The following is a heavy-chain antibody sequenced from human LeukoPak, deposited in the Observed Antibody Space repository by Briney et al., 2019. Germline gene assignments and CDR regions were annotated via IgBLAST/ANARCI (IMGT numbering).Heavy chain of an antibody. D-gene: IGHD1-14*01. CDR1: GGSISLYY. CDR2: FYDTRSP. V-gene: IGHV4-59*01. Sequence: SETLSLTCTVSGGSISLYYWSWIRQPPGKGLEWIGYFYDTRSPKYNSSLERRVTISVDMSRNQFSLNLTSVTAADTAVYYCARGPGSLTYWGQGTLATVSS. J-gene: IGHJ4*02. CDR3: ARGPGSLTY.